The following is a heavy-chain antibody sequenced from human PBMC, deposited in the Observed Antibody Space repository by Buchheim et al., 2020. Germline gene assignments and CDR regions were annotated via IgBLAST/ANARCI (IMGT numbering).Heavy chain of an antibody. D-gene: IGHD2-15*01. Sequence: EVQLVESGGGLVKPGGSLRLSCAASGFTFSNAWMSWVRQAPGKGLEWVGRIKSKTDGGTTDYAAPVKGRFTISRDDSKNTLYLQMNSLKTEDTAVYYCTTRLNRGGYCSGGSCYSIIHFDYWGQGTL. CDR2: IKSKTDGGTT. V-gene: IGHV3-15*01. CDR1: GFTFSNAW. J-gene: IGHJ4*02. CDR3: TTRLNRGGYCSGGSCYSIIHFDY.